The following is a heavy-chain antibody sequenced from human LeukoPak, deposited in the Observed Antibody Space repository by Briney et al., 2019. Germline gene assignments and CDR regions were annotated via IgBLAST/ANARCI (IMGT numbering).Heavy chain of an antibody. J-gene: IGHJ4*02. Sequence: SETLSLTCTVSGGSISSYYWSWIRQPPGKGLEWIGYIYYSGSTNYNPSLKSRVTISVDTSKNQFSLKLSSVTAADTAVYYCAKTYYYDSSGFDWGQGTLVTVSS. CDR2: IYYSGST. CDR1: GGSISSYY. D-gene: IGHD3-22*01. V-gene: IGHV4-59*08. CDR3: AKTYYYDSSGFD.